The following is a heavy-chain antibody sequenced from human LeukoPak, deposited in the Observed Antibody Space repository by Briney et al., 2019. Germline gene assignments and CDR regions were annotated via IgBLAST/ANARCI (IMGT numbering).Heavy chain of an antibody. D-gene: IGHD6-19*01. CDR2: INHSGST. V-gene: IGHV4-34*01. Sequence: SETLSLTCAVYGGSFSGYYWSWIRQPPGKGLGWIGEINHSGSTNYNPSLKSRVTISVDTSKNQFSLKLSSVTAADTAVYYCARGLAVAGATLFDYWGQGTLVTVSS. CDR3: ARGLAVAGATLFDY. J-gene: IGHJ4*02. CDR1: GGSFSGYY.